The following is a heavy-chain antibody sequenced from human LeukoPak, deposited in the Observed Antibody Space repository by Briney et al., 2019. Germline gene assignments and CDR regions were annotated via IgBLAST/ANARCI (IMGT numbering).Heavy chain of an antibody. V-gene: IGHV1-46*01. CDR1: RYNFTFPY. J-gene: IGHJ4*02. D-gene: IGHD2-2*01. CDR2: INPSGSST. CDR3: LRGYHAFDC. Sequence: ASVKFSCNATRYNFTFPYTDSVRQAPGQGLEWMGIINPSGSSTTYAQKFQGRVTMTRDTSTSSVYMDLSSLRSEDSAVYYFLRGYHAFDCWGQGTMVTVSS.